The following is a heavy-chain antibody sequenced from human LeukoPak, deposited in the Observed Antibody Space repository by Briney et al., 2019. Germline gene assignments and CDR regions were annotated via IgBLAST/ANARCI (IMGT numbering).Heavy chain of an antibody. D-gene: IGHD2-15*01. CDR3: AKYCSGGSCCPNYGDYVGY. CDR2: ISGSGGST. Sequence: GGSLRLSCAASGFTFSSYAMSWVRQAPGKGLEWVSAISGSGGSTYYADSVKGRFTISRDNSKNTLYLQMNSLRAEDTAVYYCAKYCSGGSCCPNYGDYVGYWGQGTLVTVSP. J-gene: IGHJ4*02. CDR1: GFTFSSYA. V-gene: IGHV3-23*01.